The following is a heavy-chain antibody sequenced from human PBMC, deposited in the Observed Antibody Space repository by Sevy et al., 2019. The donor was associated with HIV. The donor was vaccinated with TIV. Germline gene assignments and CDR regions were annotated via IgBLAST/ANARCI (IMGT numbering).Heavy chain of an antibody. V-gene: IGHV3-23*01. J-gene: IGHJ4*02. CDR1: GFTFSKYS. D-gene: IGHD2-8*01. Sequence: GGSLRLSCAASGFTFSKYSMSWVRQPPGKGVEWVSTLSFGCDEINYADSVKGRFTISRDNSKSSVYLQMNNLRPEDTAVYYCAREGCTKPHDYWGQGTLVTVSS. CDR2: LSFGCDEI. CDR3: AREGCTKPHDY.